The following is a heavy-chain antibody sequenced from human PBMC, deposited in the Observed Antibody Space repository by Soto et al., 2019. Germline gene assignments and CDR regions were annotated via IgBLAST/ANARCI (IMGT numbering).Heavy chain of an antibody. CDR1: GGSVSSGRFY. CDR3: ARSGSGSGWL. J-gene: IGHJ4*02. Sequence: SETLSLTCTVSGGSVSSGRFYWSWIRQPLGKGLEWIGYIYYSGSTKYNSSLRSRVTISVDTSKNQFSLKLTSVTAADTAVYYCARSGSGSGWLGGQGTMVTVSS. V-gene: IGHV4-61*01. CDR2: IYYSGST. D-gene: IGHD6-19*01.